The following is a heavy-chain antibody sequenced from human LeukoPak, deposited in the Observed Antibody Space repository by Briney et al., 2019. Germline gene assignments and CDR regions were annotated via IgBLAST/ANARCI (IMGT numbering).Heavy chain of an antibody. CDR1: GFTFSSYW. J-gene: IGHJ6*03. V-gene: IGHV3-7*01. CDR3: ARDSTAMFLYYYYYYYMDV. D-gene: IGHD5-18*01. CDR2: IKQDGSEK. Sequence: GGSLRLSCAASGFTFSSYWMSWVRQAPGKGLEWVANIKQDGSEKYYVDSVKGRFTISRDNAKNSLYLQMNSLRAEDTAVYYCARDSTAMFLYYYYYYYMDVWGKGTTVTVSS.